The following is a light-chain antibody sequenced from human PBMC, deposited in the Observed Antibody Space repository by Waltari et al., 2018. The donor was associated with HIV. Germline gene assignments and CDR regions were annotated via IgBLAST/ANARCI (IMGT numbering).Light chain of an antibody. CDR1: SSNIGNKY. V-gene: IGLV1-51*02. J-gene: IGLJ2*01. CDR2: EYN. Sequence: QPVLTQSPSVSAAPGQKVTISCSGSSSNIGNKYVSWYQQLPGPAPKLLIFEYNKRPSGIPDRFSGSKSGTSVILGITGLQTGDEADYYCGTWDSSLSAVVFGGGTKLTVL. CDR3: GTWDSSLSAVV.